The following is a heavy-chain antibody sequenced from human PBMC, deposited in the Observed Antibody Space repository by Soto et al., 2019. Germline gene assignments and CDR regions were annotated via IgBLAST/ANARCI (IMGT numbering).Heavy chain of an antibody. D-gene: IGHD3-10*01. Sequence: SEPLSLTCAVSGGSISSGGYSWSWIRQPPGKGLEWIGYIYHSGSTYYHPSLKSRVTISVDRSQNQFSLKLSSVTAADTAVYYCARAKDYYGSGSYRGVNWFDPWGQGTLVTVSS. CDR2: IYHSGST. V-gene: IGHV4-30-2*01. J-gene: IGHJ5*02. CDR1: GGSISSGGYS. CDR3: ARAKDYYGSGSYRGVNWFDP.